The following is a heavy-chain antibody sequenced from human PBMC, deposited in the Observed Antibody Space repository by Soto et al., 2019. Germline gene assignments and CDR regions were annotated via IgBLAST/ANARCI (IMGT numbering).Heavy chain of an antibody. CDR3: AREVGGSSPPG. D-gene: IGHD6-6*01. V-gene: IGHV3-30*04. CDR2: ISYDGSEK. Sequence: QVQLVESGGGVVQPGRSLRLSCAASGFTLNRHAMHWVRQAPVKGLEWVAVISYDGSEKYYADSVKGRFTISRDSSKNTLYLQMDSLGPVDTAVYYCAREVGGSSPPGWGQGTLVTVFS. J-gene: IGHJ4*02. CDR1: GFTLNRHA.